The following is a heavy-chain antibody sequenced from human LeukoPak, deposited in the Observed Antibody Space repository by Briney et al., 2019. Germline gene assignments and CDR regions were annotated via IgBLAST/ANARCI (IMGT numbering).Heavy chain of an antibody. CDR1: GFTFSSYT. V-gene: IGHV3-23*01. Sequence: GGSLRLSCAASGFTFSSYTMSWVRQAPGKGLEWVSAISGGDGTVTKYADSVKGRFTISRDNSKNTLYLQMNSLRAEDTAVYYCAKDQEQWLVGSFDNWGQGTLVTVSS. D-gene: IGHD6-19*01. CDR3: AKDQEQWLVGSFDN. CDR2: ISGGDGTVT. J-gene: IGHJ4*02.